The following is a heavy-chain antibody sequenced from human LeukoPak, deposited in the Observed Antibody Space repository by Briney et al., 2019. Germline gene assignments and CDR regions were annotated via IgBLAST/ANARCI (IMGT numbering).Heavy chain of an antibody. V-gene: IGHV3-21*01. Sequence: GRSLRLSCAASGFSFSSYSMNWVRQAPGRGLEWVSSISTSSSYMYYADSVKGRFTISRDNAKNSLYLQMNSLRAEDTAVYYCARDLPKPVDYAPEGNWFDPWGQGTLVTVSS. CDR3: ARDLPKPVDYAPEGNWFDP. D-gene: IGHD4-17*01. CDR1: GFSFSSYS. CDR2: ISTSSSYM. J-gene: IGHJ5*02.